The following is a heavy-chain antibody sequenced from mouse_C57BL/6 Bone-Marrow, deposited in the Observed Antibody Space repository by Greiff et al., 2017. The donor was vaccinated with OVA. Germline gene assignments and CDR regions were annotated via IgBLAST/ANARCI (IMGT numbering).Heavy chain of an antibody. Sequence: EVKLVESGGGLVQSGRSLRLSCATSGFTFSDFYMEWVRQAPGKGLEWIAASRNKANDYTTEYSASVKGRFIVSRDTSQSILYLQMNALRAEDTAIYYCARDADGSSEAWFAYWGQGTLVTVSA. V-gene: IGHV7-1*01. CDR1: GFTFSDFY. CDR2: SRNKANDYTT. CDR3: ARDADGSSEAWFAY. J-gene: IGHJ3*01. D-gene: IGHD1-1*01.